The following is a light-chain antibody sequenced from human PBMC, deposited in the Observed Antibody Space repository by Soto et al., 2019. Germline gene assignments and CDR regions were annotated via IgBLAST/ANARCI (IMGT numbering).Light chain of an antibody. CDR2: NNN. J-gene: IGLJ1*01. V-gene: IGLV1-44*01. CDR3: AAWEDSLNGYV. Sequence: QSVLTQPPSASGTPGQRVTISCSGGSSNIGTNAVNWYQQLPGTAPKLLIYNNNQRPSGVPDRFSGSKSGTSASLAISGLQSEDEADYYCAAWEDSLNGYVFGTGTKVTV. CDR1: SSNIGTNA.